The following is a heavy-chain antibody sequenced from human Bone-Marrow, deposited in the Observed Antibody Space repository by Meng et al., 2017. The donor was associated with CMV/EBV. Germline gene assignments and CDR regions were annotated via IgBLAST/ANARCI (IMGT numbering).Heavy chain of an antibody. CDR2: ISYHGSNT. D-gene: IGHD6-19*01. J-gene: IGHJ4*02. Sequence: SGFTFHSYAMHWVRQAPRKGLELVAVISYHGSNTYYAASVKGRFTISRDNSKNTLYLQMNSLRAEDTAVYYCARDGGWLVIKYYFDYWGQGTLVTVSS. CDR3: ARDGGWLVIKYYFDY. CDR1: GFTFHSYA. V-gene: IGHV3-30-3*01.